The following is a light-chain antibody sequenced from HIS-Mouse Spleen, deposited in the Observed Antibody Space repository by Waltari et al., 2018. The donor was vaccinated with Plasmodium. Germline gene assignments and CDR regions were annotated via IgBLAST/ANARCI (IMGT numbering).Light chain of an antibody. J-gene: IGLJ2*01. CDR2: LNSDGSH. CDR3: QTWGTGMGV. Sequence: QLVLTQSPSASASLGASVKLTCTLSSGHSSYAIAWPQQQPEKGPRYLMKLNSDGSHSKGDGIPDRFSGSSSGAKRYLTISSLQSEDEADYYCQTWGTGMGVFGGGTKLTVL. V-gene: IGLV4-69*01. CDR1: SGHSSYA.